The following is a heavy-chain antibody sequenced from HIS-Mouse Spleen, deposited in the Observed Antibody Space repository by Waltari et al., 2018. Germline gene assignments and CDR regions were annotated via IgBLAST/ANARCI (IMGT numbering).Heavy chain of an antibody. CDR1: GASISSSSSH. J-gene: IGHJ3*02. CDR3: AREFGLLPPISSRDYDAFDI. V-gene: IGHV4-39*07. D-gene: IGHD3-10*01. Sequence: QLQLQESGPGLVQPSETLSLTCTVSGASISSSSSHWGCVRKHPGKGLEWIGSIYYSGSTDYNPSLKSRVTISVDTSKNQFSLKLSSVTAADTAVYYCAREFGLLPPISSRDYDAFDIWGQGTMVTVSS. CDR2: IYYSGST.